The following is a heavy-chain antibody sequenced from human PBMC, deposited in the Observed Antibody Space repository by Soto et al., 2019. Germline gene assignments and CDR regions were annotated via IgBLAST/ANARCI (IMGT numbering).Heavy chain of an antibody. CDR2: IRNKANSYTT. CDR3: VRGPTSRYLVTTWDY. Sequence: EVQLVESGGGLVQPGGSLRLSCVVSGFTFSDHYMDWVRQAPGKGLEWVGRIRNKANSYTTVYAASVKGRFTISRDDSNNSMYLQMNSLKIEDTAVYYCVRGPTSRYLVTTWDYWGQGTLVTVSS. J-gene: IGHJ4*02. CDR1: GFTFSDHY. V-gene: IGHV3-72*01. D-gene: IGHD4-17*01.